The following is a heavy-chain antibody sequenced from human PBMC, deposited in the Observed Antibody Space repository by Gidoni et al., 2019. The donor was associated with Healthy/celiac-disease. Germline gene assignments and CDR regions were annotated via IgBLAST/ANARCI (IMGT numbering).Heavy chain of an antibody. V-gene: IGHV3-33*01. CDR2: IWYDGSNK. D-gene: IGHD3-10*01. CDR1: GFTFSSYG. Sequence: GFTFSSYGMHWVRQAPGKGLEWVAVIWYDGSNKYYADSVKGRFTISRDNSKNTLYLQMNSLRAEDTAVYYCARDHYYYGSGSFTYGMDVWGQGTTVTVSS. J-gene: IGHJ6*02. CDR3: ARDHYYYGSGSFTYGMDV.